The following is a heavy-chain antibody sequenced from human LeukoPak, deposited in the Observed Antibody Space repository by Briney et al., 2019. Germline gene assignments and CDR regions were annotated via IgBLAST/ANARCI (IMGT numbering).Heavy chain of an antibody. CDR2: IDQSGST. CDR1: DKSGSGYY. CDR3: ARGVDY. Sequence: ASETLSLTCAVYDKSGSGYYWTWFRQVPGKGLEWIGEIDQSGSTNYNPSLKRRVIISVDTSKSQFSLKMTSDTAADTGLYYCARGVDYWGQGTVVTVSS. V-gene: IGHV4-34*01. J-gene: IGHJ4*02.